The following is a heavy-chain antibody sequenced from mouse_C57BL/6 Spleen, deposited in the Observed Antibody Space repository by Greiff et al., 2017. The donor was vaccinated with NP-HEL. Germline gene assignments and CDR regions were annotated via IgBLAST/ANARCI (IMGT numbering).Heavy chain of an antibody. V-gene: IGHV1-74*01. CDR3: AINYGSSSWLAY. Sequence: VQLQQPGAELVKPGASVKVSCKASGYTFTSYWMHWVKQRPGQGLEWIGRIHPSDSDTNYNQKFKGKATLTVDKSSSTAYMQLSSLTSEDSAVYYCAINYGSSSWLAYWGQGTLVTVSA. J-gene: IGHJ3*01. CDR1: GYTFTSYW. CDR2: IHPSDSDT. D-gene: IGHD1-1*01.